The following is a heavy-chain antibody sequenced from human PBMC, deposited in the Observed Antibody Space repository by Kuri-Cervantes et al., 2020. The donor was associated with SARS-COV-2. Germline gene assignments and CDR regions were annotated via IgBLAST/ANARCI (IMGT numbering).Heavy chain of an antibody. CDR1: GYTFTNYA. D-gene: IGHD4-17*01. J-gene: IGHJ4*02. V-gene: IGHV1-3*01. CDR3: ARSDDYGDYGFGHFDY. CDR2: INAGNGDT. Sequence: ASVKVSCKASGYTFTNYAMHWVRQAPGQRLEWMGWINAGNGDTKYSQNFQGRVTITRDTSASTAYMELSSLRSEDTAVYYCARSDDYGDYGFGHFDYWGQGTLVTVSS.